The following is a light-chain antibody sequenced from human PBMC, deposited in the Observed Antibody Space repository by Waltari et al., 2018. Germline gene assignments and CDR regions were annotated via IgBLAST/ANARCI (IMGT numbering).Light chain of an antibody. CDR2: YAS. CDR1: QGISSY. CDR3: QQYYSTPIT. Sequence: AIRMTQTPFSLSASVGDRVTITCWASQGISSYLAWYQQKQAKAPKPFIYYASSLQSGVQSRFSGSGSGTDYTLTISSLQPEDFATYYCQQYYSTPITFGQGTRLEIK. V-gene: IGKV1D-43*01. J-gene: IGKJ5*01.